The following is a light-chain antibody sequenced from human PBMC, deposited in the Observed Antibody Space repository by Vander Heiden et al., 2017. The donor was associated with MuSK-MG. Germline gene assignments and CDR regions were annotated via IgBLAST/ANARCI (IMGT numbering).Light chain of an antibody. CDR1: QSVSSN. V-gene: IGKV3-15*01. J-gene: IGKJ2*01. Sequence: EIVMTQSPATLSVSPGERATLSCTASQSVSSNLAWYQQKPGQPPRLLIYGASTRATGLPARFSGRGSGAEFTLTISSLQSEDFALYYCQQYNAWPPMYTFGQGTKLEI. CDR2: GAS. CDR3: QQYNAWPPMYT.